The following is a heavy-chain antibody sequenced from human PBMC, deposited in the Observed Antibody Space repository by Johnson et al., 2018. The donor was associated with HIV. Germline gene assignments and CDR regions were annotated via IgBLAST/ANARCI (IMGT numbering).Heavy chain of an antibody. D-gene: IGHD5-24*01. CDR3: AKDLKGRWLQYGGLDI. Sequence: QVQLVESGGGVVQPGGSLRLSCAASGFTFSSYGMHWVRQAPGKGLEWVAFIRYDGSNKYYADSVKGRFTISRDNSKNTLYLQMNSLRAEDTAVYFCAKDLKGRWLQYGGLDIWGQGTMVTVSS. J-gene: IGHJ3*02. CDR1: GFTFSSYG. V-gene: IGHV3-30*02. CDR2: IRYDGSNK.